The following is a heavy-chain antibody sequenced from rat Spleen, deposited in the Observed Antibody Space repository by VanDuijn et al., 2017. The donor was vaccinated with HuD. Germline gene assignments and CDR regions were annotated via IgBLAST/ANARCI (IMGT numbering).Heavy chain of an antibody. CDR2: MRYNGDT. J-gene: IGHJ4*01. V-gene: IGHV2-63*01. CDR1: GFSLTSYN. Sequence: QVQLKESGPGLVQPSQTLSLTCTVSGFSLTSYNVHWVRQPPGKGLEWMGRMRYNGDTSYNSALKSRLSISRDTSKNQVFLKMNSLQTDDTGTYYCTRDEAQQGVMDAWGQGASVTVSS. D-gene: IGHD1-2*01. CDR3: TRDEAQQGVMDA.